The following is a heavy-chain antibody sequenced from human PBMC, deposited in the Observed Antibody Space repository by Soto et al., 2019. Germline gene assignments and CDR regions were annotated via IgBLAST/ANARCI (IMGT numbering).Heavy chain of an antibody. CDR1: GFTFSSYG. V-gene: IGHV3-33*01. CDR3: ARPSDSSGYGGYYFDY. Sequence: GGSLRLSCAASGFTFSSYGMHWVRQAPGKGLEWVAVIWYDGSNKYYADSVKGRFTISRENSKNTLYLQMNSLRAEDTAVYYCARPSDSSGYGGYYFDYWGQGTLVTVSS. J-gene: IGHJ4*02. D-gene: IGHD3-22*01. CDR2: IWYDGSNK.